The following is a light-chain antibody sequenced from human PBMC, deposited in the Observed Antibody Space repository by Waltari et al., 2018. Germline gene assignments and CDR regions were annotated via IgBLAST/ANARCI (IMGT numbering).Light chain of an antibody. Sequence: SYELTQPPSVSVSPGQTATITCSGDKLGDKYACWYQQRPGQSPTQVIYQDTKRPSGIPERLSGSNSGNTATLTISGAQAMDEADYYCQAWDSNTVVFGGGTKLTVL. CDR3: QAWDSNTVV. J-gene: IGLJ2*01. V-gene: IGLV3-1*01. CDR1: KLGDKY. CDR2: QDT.